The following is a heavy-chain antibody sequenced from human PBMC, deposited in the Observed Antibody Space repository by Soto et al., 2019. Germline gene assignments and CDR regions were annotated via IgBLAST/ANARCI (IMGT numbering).Heavy chain of an antibody. CDR3: ARWTVVTNFDY. CDR1: GGSISSSSYY. J-gene: IGHJ4*02. D-gene: IGHD2-21*02. V-gene: IGHV4-39*01. Sequence: QLQLQESGPGLVKPSETLSLTCTVSGGSISSSSYYWGWIRQPPGKGLEWIGSIYYSGSTYYNPSLKSRVTISVDTSKNQFSLKLSSVTAADTAVYYCARWTVVTNFDYWGQGTLVTVSS. CDR2: IYYSGST.